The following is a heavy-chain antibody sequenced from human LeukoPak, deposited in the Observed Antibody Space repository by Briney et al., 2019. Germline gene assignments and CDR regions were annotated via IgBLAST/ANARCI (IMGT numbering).Heavy chain of an antibody. J-gene: IGHJ5*02. CDR2: IIPIFDTT. CDR1: GCTFSSYA. CDR3: ARVSRDIVLVPAAIRGWFDP. V-gene: IGHV1-69*05. D-gene: IGHD2-2*01. Sequence: SVTVSCKTSGCTFSSYAISWVRQAPGQGLEWMGGIIPIFDTTNYAQKFQGRVTVTTDESTSTAHMELSSLTSEDTAVYYCARVSRDIVLVPAAIRGWFDPWGQGTLVTVSS.